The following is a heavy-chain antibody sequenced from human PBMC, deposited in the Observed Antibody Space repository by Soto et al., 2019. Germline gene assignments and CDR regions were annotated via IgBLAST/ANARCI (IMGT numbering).Heavy chain of an antibody. V-gene: IGHV3-7*01. CDR2: IKQDGSEK. J-gene: IGHJ5*02. Sequence: EVQLVESGGGLVQPGGSLRLSCIASGLSFSSYWMSWVRQAPGKGLEWVANIKQDGSEKYYVDSVKGRFTISRDNAKNSLFLQMNSLRAEDTAVYYCARRGLINGYSYANGWFDPWGQGTLVTVSS. CDR3: ARRGLINGYSYANGWFDP. CDR1: GLSFSSYW. D-gene: IGHD5-18*01.